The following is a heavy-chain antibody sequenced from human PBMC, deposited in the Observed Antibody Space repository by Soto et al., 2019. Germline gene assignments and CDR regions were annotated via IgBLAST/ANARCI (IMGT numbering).Heavy chain of an antibody. D-gene: IGHD6-19*01. CDR2: IIPILGIA. Sequence: SVKVSCKASGGTFSSYTISWVRQAPGQGLEWMGRIIPILGIANYAQKFQGRVTITADKSTSTAYMELSSLRSEDTAVYYCATIGRGSGWYYFDYWGQGTLVTVSS. CDR3: ATIGRGSGWYYFDY. J-gene: IGHJ4*02. V-gene: IGHV1-69*02. CDR1: GGTFSSYT.